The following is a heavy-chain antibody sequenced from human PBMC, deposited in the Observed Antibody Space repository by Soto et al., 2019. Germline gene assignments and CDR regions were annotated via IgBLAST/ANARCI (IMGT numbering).Heavy chain of an antibody. CDR2: MNPNSANT. Sequence: QVQLVQSGAEVKKPGASVKVSCKTSGYTFTSYDINWVRQATGQGLEWMGWMNPNSANTAYAQKSQGRVTMTRNTSIITAYMELSSLRSEDTAVYYCARERSSGAFDIWGQGTMVTVSS. J-gene: IGHJ3*02. V-gene: IGHV1-8*01. CDR1: GYTFTSYD. CDR3: ARERSSGAFDI. D-gene: IGHD1-26*01.